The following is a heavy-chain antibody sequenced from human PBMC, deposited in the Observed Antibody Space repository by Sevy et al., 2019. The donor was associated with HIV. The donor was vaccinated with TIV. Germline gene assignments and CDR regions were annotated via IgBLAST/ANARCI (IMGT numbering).Heavy chain of an antibody. D-gene: IGHD3-10*01. CDR1: GFTFSEYG. J-gene: IGHJ4*02. CDR2: ISHDGRNNK. V-gene: IGHV3-30*04. Sequence: GGSLRLSCAASGFTFSEYGMHWVRQAPVKGLEWVAVISHDGRNNKYNADSVKGRFTISRDNSKNTLYLQMNSLRAEDTAIYYCARDRGEILSSAFNYWGQGTLVTVSS. CDR3: ARDRGEILSSAFNY.